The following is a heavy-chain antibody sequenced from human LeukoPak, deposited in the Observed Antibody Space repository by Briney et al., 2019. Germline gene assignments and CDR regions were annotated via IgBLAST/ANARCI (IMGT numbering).Heavy chain of an antibody. CDR3: ARDPGRGLRWSHFDY. CDR1: GVSFSSYY. D-gene: IGHD4-23*01. J-gene: IGHJ4*02. V-gene: IGHV4-4*07. Sequence: SETLSLTCTVSGVSFSSYYGSWIRQPAGKGLEWIGHIYTSGSTNYNPSLKSRVTMSVGTSKNQFSLKLSSVTAADTAVYYCARDPGRGLRWSHFDYWGQGTLVTVSS. CDR2: IYTSGST.